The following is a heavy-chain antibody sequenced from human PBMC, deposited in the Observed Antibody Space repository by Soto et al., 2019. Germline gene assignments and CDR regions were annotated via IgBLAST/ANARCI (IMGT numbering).Heavy chain of an antibody. Sequence: GGSLRLSCAASGFTFNTYAMSWVRQAPGEGLEWVSGIGGGTGATYNADSVKGRFIISRDNSKKTLYLQMNNLRVEDTAVYYCAKNAMSTVTRRGQYFDSWGQGTLVTVSS. CDR1: GFTFNTYA. CDR3: AKNAMSTVTRRGQYFDS. V-gene: IGHV3-23*01. CDR2: IGGGTGAT. J-gene: IGHJ4*02. D-gene: IGHD4-17*01.